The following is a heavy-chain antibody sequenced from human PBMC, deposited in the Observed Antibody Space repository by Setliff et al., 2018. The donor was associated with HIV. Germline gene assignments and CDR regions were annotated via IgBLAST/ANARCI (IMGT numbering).Heavy chain of an antibody. Sequence: TSETLSLTCAVFGGSFTDIGGSFTDYYWIWIRQPPGKGLEWIGEINHSGSTHYNPSLKSRVTISVDTSKNQFSLKLSSVTAADTAVYYCARRQQLWLLYAFDIWGQGTMVTVSS. V-gene: IGHV4-34*01. D-gene: IGHD5-18*01. CDR2: INHSGST. CDR3: ARRQQLWLLYAFDI. J-gene: IGHJ3*02. CDR1: GGSFTDIGGSFTDYY.